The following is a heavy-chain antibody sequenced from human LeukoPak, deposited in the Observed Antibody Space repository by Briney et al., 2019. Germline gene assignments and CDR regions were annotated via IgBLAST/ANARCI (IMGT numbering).Heavy chain of an antibody. D-gene: IGHD2-21*02. Sequence: PGGSLRLSCAASGFTFSSYVMHWVRQAPGKGLEWVAIISYDGSNEYYADSVKGRFTISRDNSKNTLYLQMNSLRAEDTAVYYCAKDRLVVTAGDYWGQGTLVTVSS. CDR1: GFTFSSYV. CDR3: AKDRLVVTAGDY. J-gene: IGHJ4*02. V-gene: IGHV3-30*04. CDR2: ISYDGSNE.